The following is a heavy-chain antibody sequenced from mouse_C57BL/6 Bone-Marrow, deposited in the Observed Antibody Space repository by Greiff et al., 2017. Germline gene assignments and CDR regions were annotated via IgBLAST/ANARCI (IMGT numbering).Heavy chain of an antibody. CDR3: ARWCCHYFDY. J-gene: IGHJ2*01. Sequence: VQLLQPGAELVMPGASVKLSCKASGYTFTSYWMPWVKPRPGQGLEWIGAIDPSDSYTNYNQKFHGKSTLTVDQTSRTAYMQLSSLTSEDSAVYYCARWCCHYFDYWGQGTTLTVSS. D-gene: IGHD1-1*02. CDR1: GYTFTSYW. V-gene: IGHV1-69*01. CDR2: IDPSDSYT.